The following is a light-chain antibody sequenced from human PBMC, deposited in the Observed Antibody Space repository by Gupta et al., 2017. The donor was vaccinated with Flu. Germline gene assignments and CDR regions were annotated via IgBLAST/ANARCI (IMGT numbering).Light chain of an antibody. CDR1: QSITNY. V-gene: IGKV1-39*01. Sequence: PSSLSASVGDRVTITCRASQSITNYLNWFQQKPGKAPKLLIYAASSLQSGVPSRFSGSGSGTDFTLTISSLQPEDFATYYCQQSYSTPQTFGQGTKVEIK. CDR2: AAS. J-gene: IGKJ1*01. CDR3: QQSYSTPQT.